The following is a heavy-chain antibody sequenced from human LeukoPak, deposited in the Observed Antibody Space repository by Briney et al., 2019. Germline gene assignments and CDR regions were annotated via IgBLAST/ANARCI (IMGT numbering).Heavy chain of an antibody. V-gene: IGHV4-39*07. CDR1: GGSISSSSLY. D-gene: IGHD3-10*01. CDR2: IYYSGRT. J-gene: IGHJ4*02. CDR3: ARDVYASETYYVGH. Sequence: SETLSLTCTVSGGSISSSSLYWGWIRQPPGKGLEWIGSIYYSGRTYYNPSLKSRVTISIDTSKNQFSLKLSSVTAADTAVYYCARDVYASETYYVGHWGQGILVTVSS.